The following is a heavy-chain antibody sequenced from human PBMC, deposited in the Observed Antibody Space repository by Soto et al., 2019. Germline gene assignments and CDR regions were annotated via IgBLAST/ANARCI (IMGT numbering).Heavy chain of an antibody. J-gene: IGHJ6*02. CDR1: GGTFSSQA. CDR3: ARGVSSVQLERRHGMDV. Sequence: SVKVSCKASGGTFSSQAISWVRQAPRQGLEWMGGIIPIFGTANYSQKFQGRVTIIADESARTAHMELSSLRSEDTAVYYCARGVSSVQLERRHGMDVWGQGTTVTV. D-gene: IGHD1-1*01. CDR2: IIPIFGTA. V-gene: IGHV1-69*13.